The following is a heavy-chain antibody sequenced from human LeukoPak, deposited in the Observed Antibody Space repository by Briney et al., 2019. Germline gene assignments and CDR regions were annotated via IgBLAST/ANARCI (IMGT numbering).Heavy chain of an antibody. CDR3: ARDLRYDSSGYYEYYYYYYMDV. D-gene: IGHD3-22*01. CDR1: GYTFTSYY. Sequence: ASVKVSCKASGYTFTSYYMHWVRQAPGQGLEWMGIINPSGGSTSYAQKFQGRVTMTRDTSTSTVYMELSSLRSEDTAVYYCARDLRYDSSGYYEYYYYYYMDVWGKGTTVTISS. J-gene: IGHJ6*03. CDR2: INPSGGST. V-gene: IGHV1-46*01.